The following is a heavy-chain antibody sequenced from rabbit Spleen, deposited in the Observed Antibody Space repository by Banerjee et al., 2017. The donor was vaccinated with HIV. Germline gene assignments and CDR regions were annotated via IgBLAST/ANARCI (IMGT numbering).Heavy chain of an antibody. CDR3: ARGGWSGGDGCDL. CDR2: INAITGKA. V-gene: IGHV1S43*01. CDR1: GVSFSDKDV. Sequence: QEQLEESAGGLVQPGGSLKLSCKASGVSFSDKDVMCWVRQAPGKGLEWIACINAITGKAVYASWVNGRFTISRSTSLNTVDLKMTSLTAADTATYFCARGGWSGGDGCDLWGPGTLVTVS. J-gene: IGHJ6*01. D-gene: IGHD2-1*01.